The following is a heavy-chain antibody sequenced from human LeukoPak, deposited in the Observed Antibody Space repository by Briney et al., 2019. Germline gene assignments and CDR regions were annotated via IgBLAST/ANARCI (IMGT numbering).Heavy chain of an antibody. CDR1: GYTLTSYG. CDR2: ISAYNGNT. CDR3: ARDGRERNRSWFDP. J-gene: IGHJ5*02. V-gene: IGHV1-18*01. D-gene: IGHD1-26*01. Sequence: GASVKVSCKASGYTLTSYGISWVRQAPGQGLEWMGWISAYNGNTNYAQKLQGRVTMTTDTSTSTAYMELRSLRSDGTAVFYCARDGRERNRSWFDPWGQGTLVTVSS.